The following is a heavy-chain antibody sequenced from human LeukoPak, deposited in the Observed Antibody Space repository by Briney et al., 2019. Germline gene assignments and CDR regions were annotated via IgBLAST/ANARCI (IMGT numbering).Heavy chain of an antibody. J-gene: IGHJ6*04. V-gene: IGHV3-73*01. CDR3: TSPVLLWFGELSLQDANYYYYGMDV. CDR2: IRSKANSYAT. Sequence: GGSLRLSCAASGFTFSGSAMHWVRQASGKGLEWVGSIRSKANSYATAYAASVKGRFTISRDDSKNTAYQQTNSLKTEDTAVYYCTSPVLLWFGELSLQDANYYYYGMDVWGKGTTVTVSS. CDR1: GFTFSGSA. D-gene: IGHD3-10*01.